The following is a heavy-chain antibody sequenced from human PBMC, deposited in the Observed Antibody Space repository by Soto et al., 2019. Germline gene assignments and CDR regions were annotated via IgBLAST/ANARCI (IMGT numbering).Heavy chain of an antibody. CDR2: IYYSGST. J-gene: IGHJ4*02. CDR1: GGSISSSSYY. Sequence: PSETLSLTCTVSGGSISSSSYYWGWIRQPPGKGLEWIGSIYYSGSTYYNPSLKSRVTISVDTSKNQFSLKLSSVTAADTAVYYCARPASVIMDYWGQGTLVTVSS. CDR3: ARPASVIMDY. D-gene: IGHD3-16*01. V-gene: IGHV4-39*01.